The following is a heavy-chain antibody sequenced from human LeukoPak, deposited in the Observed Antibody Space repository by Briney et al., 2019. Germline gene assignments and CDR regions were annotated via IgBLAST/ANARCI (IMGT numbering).Heavy chain of an antibody. Sequence: GESLKISCKGSGYSFTSSWIGWMRQMPGQGLEWMGIIYPGDSDTRYSPSFQGQVTISADKSISTAHLQWSSLKASDTAMYYCARFSVGGTYYPNYWGQGTLVTVSS. CDR2: IYPGDSDT. J-gene: IGHJ4*02. CDR1: GYSFTSSW. D-gene: IGHD1-26*01. CDR3: ARFSVGGTYYPNY. V-gene: IGHV5-51*01.